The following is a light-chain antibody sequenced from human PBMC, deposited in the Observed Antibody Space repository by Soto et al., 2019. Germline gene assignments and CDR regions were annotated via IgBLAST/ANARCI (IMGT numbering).Light chain of an antibody. CDR3: QQRSNWPWT. Sequence: EIVMTQSPATLSVSLGERATLSCRASQSVSSNLAWYQQKPGQAPRLLIYGASIRATGIPDRFSGSGSGTDFTLTISSLEPEDFAVYYCQQRSNWPWTFGQGTKVDI. J-gene: IGKJ1*01. CDR2: GAS. CDR1: QSVSSN. V-gene: IGKV3-11*01.